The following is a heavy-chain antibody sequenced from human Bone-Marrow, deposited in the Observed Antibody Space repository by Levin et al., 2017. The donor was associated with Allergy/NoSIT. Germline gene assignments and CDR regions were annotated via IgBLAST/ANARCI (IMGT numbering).Heavy chain of an antibody. Sequence: GGSLRLSCAASGLTFKSFWMHWVRQAPGKGLVWVSEINTDGRATDYADSVKGRFTISRDNAKDTLYLQMNSLTAEDTAVYYCVRGRGGNGFYYADYWGQGILVTVSS. D-gene: IGHD5-24*01. CDR3: VRGRGGNGFYYADY. CDR2: INTDGRAT. V-gene: IGHV3-74*01. J-gene: IGHJ4*02. CDR1: GLTFKSFW.